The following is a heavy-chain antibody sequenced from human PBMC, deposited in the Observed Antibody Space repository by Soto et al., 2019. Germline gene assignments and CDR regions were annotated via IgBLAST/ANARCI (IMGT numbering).Heavy chain of an antibody. D-gene: IGHD3-10*01. CDR1: GDTFSFYS. J-gene: IGHJ4*02. Sequence: SVKVSCKASGDTFSFYSINWVRQAPGLGLEWMGRINPILSVSNYAQKFQGRVTITADKSTSTAYMELSSLRSEDTAMYYCATNYGSGYRAFDYWGQGALVTVSS. CDR2: INPILSVS. V-gene: IGHV1-69*02. CDR3: ATNYGSGYRAFDY.